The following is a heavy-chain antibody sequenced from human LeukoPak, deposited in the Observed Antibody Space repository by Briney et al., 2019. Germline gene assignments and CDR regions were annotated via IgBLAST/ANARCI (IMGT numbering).Heavy chain of an antibody. V-gene: IGHV3-30*04. CDR2: VSYDGSDK. D-gene: IGHD6-13*01. CDR1: GFTFSSYA. Sequence: GRSLRLSCAASGFTFSSYAVHWVRQAPGKGLEWVAAVSYDGSDKYYADSVKGRFTISRDNSRNTLYLQMNSLRAEDTAVYYCARDSPTSWGSGWYYFEYRGQGTLVTVSS. J-gene: IGHJ4*02. CDR3: ARDSPTSWGSGWYYFEY.